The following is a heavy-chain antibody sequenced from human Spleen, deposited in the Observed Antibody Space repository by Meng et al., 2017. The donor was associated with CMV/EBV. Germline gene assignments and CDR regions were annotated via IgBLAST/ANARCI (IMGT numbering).Heavy chain of an antibody. J-gene: IGHJ4*02. CDR3: ARGSLSSSYYFDF. V-gene: IGHV4-34*01. D-gene: IGHD6-6*01. CDR1: GGSFSGYY. CDR2: INHSGST. Sequence: AVYGGSFSGYYWRWIRQPPGKGLEWIEEINHSGSTNYNPSLKSRVTISVDTSKNQFSLKLTSVTAADTAVYYCARGSLSSSYYFDFWGQGTLVTVSS.